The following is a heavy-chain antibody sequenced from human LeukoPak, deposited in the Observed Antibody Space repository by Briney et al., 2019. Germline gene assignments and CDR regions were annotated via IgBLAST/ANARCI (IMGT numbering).Heavy chain of an antibody. J-gene: IGHJ3*02. CDR3: ARMTRRDGHNRGFYDAFDI. V-gene: IGHV4-59*01. CDR1: GGSISSYY. Sequence: PSETLSLTCTVSGGSISSYYWSWSRQPPGKGLEWIGYIYYSGSTNYNPSLKSRVTISVDTSKNQFSLKLSSVTAADTAVYYCARMTRRDGHNRGFYDAFDIWGQGTMVTVSS. D-gene: IGHD5-24*01. CDR2: IYYSGST.